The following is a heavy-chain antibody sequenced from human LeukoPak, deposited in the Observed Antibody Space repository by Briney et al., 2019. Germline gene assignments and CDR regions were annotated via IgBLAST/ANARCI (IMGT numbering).Heavy chain of an antibody. CDR2: ISYSGTT. J-gene: IGHJ4*02. CDR1: GGSISSGSYY. Sequence: SETLSLTCTVSGGSISSGSYYWGWVRQPPGKGLEWIGSISYSGTTYYNLSLKSRVTLSVDTSKNQFSLKLSSVTAADTAPYYCAGHLRGGSIWFDYWGQGTLVTVSS. V-gene: IGHV4-39*01. CDR3: AGHLRGGSIWFDY. D-gene: IGHD6-13*01.